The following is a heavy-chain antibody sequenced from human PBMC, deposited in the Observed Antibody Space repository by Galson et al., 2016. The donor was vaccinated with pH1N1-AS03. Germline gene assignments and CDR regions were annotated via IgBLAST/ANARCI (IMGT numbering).Heavy chain of an antibody. Sequence: ETLSLTCTVSSGSISSYSWNWIRQPPGKGLEWIGSIYSIGGTNYNPSLESRITISVETSKNQSSLKLRSVSAADTAVYYCARATAVGPPYFDYWGQGTVATVSS. CDR1: SGSISSYS. J-gene: IGHJ4*02. CDR3: ARATAVGPPYFDY. D-gene: IGHD6-13*01. CDR2: IYSIGGT. V-gene: IGHV4-59*01.